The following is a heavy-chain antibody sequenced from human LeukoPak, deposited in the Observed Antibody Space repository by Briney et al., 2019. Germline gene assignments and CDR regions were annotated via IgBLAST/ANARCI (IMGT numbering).Heavy chain of an antibody. CDR2: INHSGST. CDR1: GGSFSGYY. V-gene: IGHV4-34*01. Sequence: SETLSLTCAVYGGSFSGYYWSWIRQPPGKGLEWIGEINHSGSTNYNPSLKSRVTISVDTSKNQFPLKLSSVTAADTAVYYCARFMVRGVKLRAFDIWGQGTMVTVSS. D-gene: IGHD3-10*01. J-gene: IGHJ3*02. CDR3: ARFMVRGVKLRAFDI.